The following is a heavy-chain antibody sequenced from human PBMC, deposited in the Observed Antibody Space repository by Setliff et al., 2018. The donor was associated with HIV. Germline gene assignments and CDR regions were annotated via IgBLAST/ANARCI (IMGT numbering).Heavy chain of an antibody. Sequence: GGSLRLSCAASGFTFRNAWMSWVRQAPGKGLEWVGRIKSKSDGGAVHYAAPVKGRFTISRDNSKNTVYLQMNSLRAEDTAEYYCAKELAASGGSCYNYWGQGTLVTVSS. CDR1: GFTFRNAW. CDR2: IKSKSDGGAV. CDR3: AKELAASGGSCYNY. J-gene: IGHJ4*02. V-gene: IGHV3-15*06. D-gene: IGHD2-21*01.